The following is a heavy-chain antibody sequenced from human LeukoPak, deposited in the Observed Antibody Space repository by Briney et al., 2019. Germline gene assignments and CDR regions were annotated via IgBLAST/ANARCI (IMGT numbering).Heavy chain of an antibody. CDR3: AKVSGGGLYYDGMDV. D-gene: IGHD1-14*01. J-gene: IGHJ6*02. CDR1: GFTVSGTY. V-gene: IGHV3-53*01. Sequence: GGSLRLSCAASGFTVSGTYMSWVRQAPGKGLEWVSVIYSGGKTYYADSVKGRFTISRDNSKNTLYLQMNSLRAEDTAVYYCAKVSGGGLYYDGMDVWGQGTTVTVSS. CDR2: IYSGGKT.